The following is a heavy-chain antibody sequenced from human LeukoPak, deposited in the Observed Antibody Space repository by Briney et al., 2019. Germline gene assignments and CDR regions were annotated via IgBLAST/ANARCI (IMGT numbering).Heavy chain of an antibody. J-gene: IGHJ6*03. Sequence: GASVKVSCKASGYTFTSYGISWVRQAPGQGLEWMGWISAYNGNTNYAQKLQGRVTMTTDTSTSTAYMELRSLRSDDTAVYYCARGAVVVPAGRRGHYYYYYMDVWGKGTTVTVSS. CDR3: ARGAVVVPAGRRGHYYYYYMDV. D-gene: IGHD2-2*01. V-gene: IGHV1-18*01. CDR1: GYTFTSYG. CDR2: ISAYNGNT.